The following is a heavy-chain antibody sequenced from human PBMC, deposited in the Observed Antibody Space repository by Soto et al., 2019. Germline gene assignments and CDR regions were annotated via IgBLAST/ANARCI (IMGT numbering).Heavy chain of an antibody. Sequence: PGGSLRLSCLASGFTFSINAMSLVRQAPGKGLEWVSAISASGGTTYSADSVKGRFAVSRDNSNNTLYLQMDSLSAEDTAVYYCAKQRADFGSGSDTFYLDNWGQGSLVTVSS. CDR3: AKQRADFGSGSDTFYLDN. CDR1: GFTFSINA. CDR2: ISASGGTT. V-gene: IGHV3-23*01. J-gene: IGHJ4*02. D-gene: IGHD3-10*01.